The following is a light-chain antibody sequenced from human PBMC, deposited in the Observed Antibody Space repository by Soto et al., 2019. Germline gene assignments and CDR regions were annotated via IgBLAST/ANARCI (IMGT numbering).Light chain of an antibody. CDR3: HQYGSSRT. V-gene: IGKV3-20*01. CDR2: GAS. CDR1: QSVSNNY. Sequence: EIVLTQSPGTLSLSPGERATLSCRASQSVSNNYLAWYQQKPGQARRLLIYGASKRATGSPDRFSGSGSGTDFTLTTSRLEPEDFAVYYYHQYGSSRTLGQWTKVDTK. J-gene: IGKJ1*01.